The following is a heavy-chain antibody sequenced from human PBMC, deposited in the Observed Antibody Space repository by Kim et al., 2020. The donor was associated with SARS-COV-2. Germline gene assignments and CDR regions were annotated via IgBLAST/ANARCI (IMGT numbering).Heavy chain of an antibody. V-gene: IGHV3-30-3*01. Sequence: GGSLRLSCAASGFTFSGYAMHWVRQAPGKGLEWVAVISYDGSNEYYADSVKGRFTISRDNSKNTLYLQMNSLRAEDTAVYYCATTPLGGRCYWGQGTLVTVSS. CDR1: GFTFSGYA. D-gene: IGHD2-15*01. J-gene: IGHJ4*02. CDR3: ATTPLGGRCY. CDR2: ISYDGSNE.